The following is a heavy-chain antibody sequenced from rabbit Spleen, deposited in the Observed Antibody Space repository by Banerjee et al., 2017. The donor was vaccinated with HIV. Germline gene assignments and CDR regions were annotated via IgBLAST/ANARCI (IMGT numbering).Heavy chain of an antibody. Sequence: QEQLVESGGGLVQPEGSLTLTCKASGFSFSSGYYMCWVRQAPGKGLEWIACIAAGSGGTTYYASWAKGRFTISKTSSTTVTLQVTSLTAADTATYFCARDTGSSFSSYGMDLWGQGTLVTVS. V-gene: IGHV1S45*01. D-gene: IGHD8-1*01. CDR1: GFSFSSGYY. CDR2: IAAGSGGTT. CDR3: ARDTGSSFSSYGMDL. J-gene: IGHJ6*01.